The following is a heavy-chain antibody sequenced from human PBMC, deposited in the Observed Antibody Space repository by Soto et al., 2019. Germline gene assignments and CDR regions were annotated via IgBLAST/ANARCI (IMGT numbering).Heavy chain of an antibody. Sequence: EVQLVESGGGLVQPGGSLRLSCAASGFTFSNYIMYWVRQAPGKGLEWVSYITTSGSSIYYADSVKGRFTISRDNAKNSLYLQLNSLRADDTAVYYCAREADYIWGTNPFDSWGPGTMVTVSS. J-gene: IGHJ3*02. V-gene: IGHV3-48*01. D-gene: IGHD3-16*01. CDR2: ITTSGSSI. CDR1: GFTFSNYI. CDR3: AREADYIWGTNPFDS.